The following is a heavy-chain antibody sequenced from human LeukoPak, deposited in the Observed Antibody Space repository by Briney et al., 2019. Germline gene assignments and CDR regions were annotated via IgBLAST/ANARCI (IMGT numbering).Heavy chain of an antibody. J-gene: IGHJ4*02. V-gene: IGHV3-23*01. CDR2: ISGSGGST. Sequence: GGSLRLSCAASGFTFSSYAMSWVRQAPGKGLEWVSAISGSGGSTYYANSVKGRFTISRDNSKNTLYLQMNSLGAEDTAVYYCAKDRWELPTAFDYWGQGTLVTVSS. D-gene: IGHD1-26*01. CDR1: GFTFSSYA. CDR3: AKDRWELPTAFDY.